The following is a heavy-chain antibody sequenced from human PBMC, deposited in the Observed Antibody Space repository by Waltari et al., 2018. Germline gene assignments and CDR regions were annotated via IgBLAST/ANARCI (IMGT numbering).Heavy chain of an antibody. CDR3: AKGVSSWYSFGMDV. V-gene: IGHV3-9*03. CDR2: ISGDSRAI. Sequence: EVKVVESGGGLVQPGRSLRLSCAGSGFSFDNFAMHWVRQAPGKGLEWVSGISGDSRAIGYAESVRGRFTISRDNARNSVYLQMNSLRSEDMALYYCAKGVSSWYSFGMDVWGQGTTVTVSS. CDR1: GFSFDNFA. D-gene: IGHD6-13*01. J-gene: IGHJ6*02.